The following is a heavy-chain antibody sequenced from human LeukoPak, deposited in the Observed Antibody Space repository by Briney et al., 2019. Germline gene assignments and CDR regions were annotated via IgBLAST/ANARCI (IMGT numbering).Heavy chain of an antibody. J-gene: IGHJ5*02. Sequence: ASVTVSCKASGYTFTSYGISWVRQAPGQGLEWMGWISAYNGNTNYAQKLQGRVTMTTDTSTSTAYMELRSLRSDDTAVYYCARHKFYYDSSGDGWLDPWGQGTLVTVSS. CDR1: GYTFTSYG. D-gene: IGHD3-22*01. CDR3: ARHKFYYDSSGDGWLDP. V-gene: IGHV1-18*01. CDR2: ISAYNGNT.